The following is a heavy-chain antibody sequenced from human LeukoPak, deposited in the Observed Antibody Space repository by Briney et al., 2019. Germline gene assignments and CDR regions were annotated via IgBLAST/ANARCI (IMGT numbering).Heavy chain of an antibody. CDR3: ASGSRELLFSYYYMDV. CDR2: INPNSGGT. CDR1: GYTFTGYY. J-gene: IGHJ6*03. V-gene: IGHV1-2*02. D-gene: IGHD1-26*01. Sequence: GASVKLSCMASGYTFTGYYMHWVRQAPGQGLEWMGWINPNSGGTNYAQKFQGRVTMTRDTSISTAYMELSRLRSDDTAVYYCASGSRELLFSYYYMDVWGKGTTVTVSS.